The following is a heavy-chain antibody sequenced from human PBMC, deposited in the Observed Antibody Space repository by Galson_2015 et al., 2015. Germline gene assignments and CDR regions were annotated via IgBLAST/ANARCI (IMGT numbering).Heavy chain of an antibody. CDR1: GGTFSSYA. D-gene: IGHD7-27*01. CDR3: AREVGAATGAFDY. J-gene: IGHJ4*02. Sequence: SVKVSCKASGGTFSSYAISWVRQAPGQGLEWMGGIIPIFGTANYAQKFQGRVTITADESTSTAYMELSSLRSEDTAVYYCAREVGAATGAFDYWGQGTLDTVSS. V-gene: IGHV1-69*13. CDR2: IIPIFGTA.